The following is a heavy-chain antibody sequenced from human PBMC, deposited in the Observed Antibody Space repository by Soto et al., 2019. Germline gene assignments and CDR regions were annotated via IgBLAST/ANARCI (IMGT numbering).Heavy chain of an antibody. V-gene: IGHV3-23*01. CDR2: ITGSSGRA. CDR1: GFTFSNFV. Sequence: PGGSLRLSCAASGFTFSNFVMSWVRHIPGKGLHWVSGITGSSGRAYYADSVKGRFTISRDNSRNTLYLQLSRLGAEDTAMYHCAVHLGQNYYTMDVWGQGTTVTVSS. J-gene: IGHJ6*02. CDR3: AVHLGQNYYTMDV.